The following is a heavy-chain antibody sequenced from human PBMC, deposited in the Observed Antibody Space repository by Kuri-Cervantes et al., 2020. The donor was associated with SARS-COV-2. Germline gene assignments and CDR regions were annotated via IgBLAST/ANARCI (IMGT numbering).Heavy chain of an antibody. Sequence: GGSLRLSCAASGFTFSSYAVSWVRQAPGKGLEWVSAITGSGGSTYYADSVRGRFTIPRDNSKNTLYLQMNSLRAEDTAVYYCVKFRRITMKVAFDIWGQGTMVTVSS. J-gene: IGHJ3*02. V-gene: IGHV3-23*01. CDR3: VKFRRITMKVAFDI. CDR2: ITGSGGST. CDR1: GFTFSSYA. D-gene: IGHD3-22*01.